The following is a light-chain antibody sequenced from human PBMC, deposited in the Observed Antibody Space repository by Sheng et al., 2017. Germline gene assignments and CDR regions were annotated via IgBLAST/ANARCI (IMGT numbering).Light chain of an antibody. CDR2: AAS. CDR1: QDISNY. Sequence: DIQMTQSPSSLSASVGDRVTITCQASQDISNYLNWYQQKPGKPPRLLIYAASTLQSGVPSRFSGSGSGTDFTLTISSLQPEDFATYYCQQANGVPHTFGQGTKLEIK. V-gene: IGKV1-12*01. J-gene: IGKJ2*01. CDR3: QQANGVPHT.